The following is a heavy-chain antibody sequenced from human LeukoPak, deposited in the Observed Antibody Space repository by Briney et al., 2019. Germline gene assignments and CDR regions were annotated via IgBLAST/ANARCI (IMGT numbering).Heavy chain of an antibody. CDR1: GGTFSSYA. V-gene: IGHV1-69*04. Sequence: ASVKVSCKASGGTFSSYAISWVRQAPGQGLEWMGRIIPILGIANYAQKFQGRVTITADKSTSTAYMELSSLKSEDTAVYYCARLPVYGGNSMSKTPSYYYYGMDVWGQGTTVTVSS. J-gene: IGHJ6*02. CDR2: IIPILGIA. CDR3: ARLPVYGGNSMSKTPSYYYYGMDV. D-gene: IGHD4-23*01.